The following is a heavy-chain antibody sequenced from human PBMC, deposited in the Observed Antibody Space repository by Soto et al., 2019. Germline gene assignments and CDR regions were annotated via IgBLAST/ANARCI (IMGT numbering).Heavy chain of an antibody. CDR3: TTDRHISRSYDILTGLY. D-gene: IGHD3-9*01. Sequence: EVQLVESGGGLVKPGGSLRLSCAASGFTFSNAWMSWVRQAPGKGLEWVGRIKSKTDGGTTDYAAPVKGRFTISRDDSKNTLYLQMNSLKTEDTAVYYCTTDRHISRSYDILTGLYWGQGTLVTVSS. CDR1: GFTFSNAW. V-gene: IGHV3-15*01. CDR2: IKSKTDGGTT. J-gene: IGHJ4*02.